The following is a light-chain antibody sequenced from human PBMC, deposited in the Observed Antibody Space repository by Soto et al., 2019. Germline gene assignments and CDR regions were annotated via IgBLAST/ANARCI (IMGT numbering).Light chain of an antibody. V-gene: IGKV1-5*03. Sequence: DIQMTQSPSTLSSSVGDRVTITCRASQSISSWLAWYQQKPGKAPKLLIYKASSLESGGPSRFSGSGSGTEFTLTISSLQPDDFATYYCKQYNSYSLTFGPGTKVDI. CDR2: KAS. CDR1: QSISSW. CDR3: KQYNSYSLT. J-gene: IGKJ3*01.